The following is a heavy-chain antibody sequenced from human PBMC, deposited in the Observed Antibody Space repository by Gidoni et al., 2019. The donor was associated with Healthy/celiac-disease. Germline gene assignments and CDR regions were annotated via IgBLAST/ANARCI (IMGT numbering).Heavy chain of an antibody. CDR2: IRSKAYGGTT. CDR1: GFPFVDYA. CDR3: TRDGSGWPDY. V-gene: IGHV3-49*03. Sequence: EVQLAESGGGLVQPGRSMRLSCTAAGFPFVDYAMSWFRQAPGKGLEWVGFIRSKAYGGTTEYAASVKGRFTISRDDSKSIAYLQMNSLKTEDTAVYYCTRDGSGWPDYWGQGTLVTVSS. D-gene: IGHD6-19*01. J-gene: IGHJ4*02.